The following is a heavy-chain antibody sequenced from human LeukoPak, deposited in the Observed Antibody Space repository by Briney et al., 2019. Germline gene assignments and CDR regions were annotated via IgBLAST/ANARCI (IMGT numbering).Heavy chain of an antibody. D-gene: IGHD5-18*01. CDR3: ARDAVDTANAV. CDR2: INSDGSIT. Sequence: GGSLRLSCAASGFTFTTYWMHWVRQAPGKGLVWVSHINSDGSITSYADSVKGRFTITRDNAKNTLYLQMNSLRAEDTAVYYCARDAVDTANAVWGQGTTVTVSS. V-gene: IGHV3-74*01. J-gene: IGHJ6*02. CDR1: GFTFTTYW.